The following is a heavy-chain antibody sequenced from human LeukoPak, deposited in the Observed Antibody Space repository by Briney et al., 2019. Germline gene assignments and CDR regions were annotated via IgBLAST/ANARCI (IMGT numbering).Heavy chain of an antibody. D-gene: IGHD3-10*01. CDR1: GFTFSSYS. J-gene: IGHJ4*02. Sequence: GGSLRLSCAASGFTFSSYSMNWVRQALGKGLEWVSYISSSSSTIYYADSVKGRFTISRDNAKNSLYLQMNSLRAEDTAVYYCAGHSGVISLDYWGQGTLVTVSS. CDR2: ISSSSSTI. CDR3: AGHSGVISLDY. V-gene: IGHV3-48*01.